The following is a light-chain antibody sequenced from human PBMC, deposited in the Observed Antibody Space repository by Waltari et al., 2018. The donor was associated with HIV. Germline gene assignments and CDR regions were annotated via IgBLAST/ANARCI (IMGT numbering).Light chain of an antibody. Sequence: QSVLTQPPSASGTPGQRVSISCSGSSSNIGYNYVYWYQQIPGTAPKLVIYRNTHRPAGVPARFSGSKSGTSASLAISGLRSDDEADDYCVAWDVSLGGHVVIGGGTKLTVL. CDR2: RNT. V-gene: IGLV1-47*01. J-gene: IGLJ2*01. CDR3: VAWDVSLGGHVV. CDR1: SSNIGYNY.